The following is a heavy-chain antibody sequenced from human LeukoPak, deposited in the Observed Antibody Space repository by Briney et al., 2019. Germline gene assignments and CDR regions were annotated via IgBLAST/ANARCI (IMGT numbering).Heavy chain of an antibody. CDR3: ALPHCSGGSCYDDAFDI. J-gene: IGHJ3*02. V-gene: IGHV3-23*01. D-gene: IGHD2-15*01. Sequence: PGRSLRLSCAASGFTFSSYAMSWVRQAPGKGLEWVSAISGSGGSTYYADSVKGRFTISRDNSKNTLYLQMNSLRAEDTAVYYCALPHCSGGSCYDDAFDIWGQGTMVTVSS. CDR1: GFTFSSYA. CDR2: ISGSGGST.